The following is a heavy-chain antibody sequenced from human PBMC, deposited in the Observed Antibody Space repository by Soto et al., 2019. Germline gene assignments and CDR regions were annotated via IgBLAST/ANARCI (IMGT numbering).Heavy chain of an antibody. Sequence: QVQLVQSETEVRKPGSSVKVSCRASGGTFGSNAISWVRQAPGQGLEWMGNIIPIFGTTKNAQNFQGRVTMTADESTNTAYMELSSRRSEDTAIYECARAGYTFGPGAVGGAFDIWGQGTMGTVAS. J-gene: IGHJ3*02. CDR1: GGTFGSNA. D-gene: IGHD1-1*01. V-gene: IGHV1-69*15. CDR2: IIPIFGTT. CDR3: ARAGYTFGPGAVGGAFDI.